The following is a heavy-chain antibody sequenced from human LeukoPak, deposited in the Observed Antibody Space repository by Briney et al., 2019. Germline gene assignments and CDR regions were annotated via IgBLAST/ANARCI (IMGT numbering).Heavy chain of an antibody. CDR2: ISFDGNK. CDR1: GFNLSTYA. J-gene: IGHJ4*02. CDR3: ARDPGSGYCSSTASCYRLTYFDY. D-gene: IGHD2-2*01. Sequence: GRSLRLSCAASGFNLSTYAIHWARQAPDKGLESVAVISFDGNKYYADSVTGRFTISRDNSKSMLYLQMNSLRPEDTAIYYCARDPGSGYCSSTASCYRLTYFDYWGQGTLVTVSS. V-gene: IGHV3-30*04.